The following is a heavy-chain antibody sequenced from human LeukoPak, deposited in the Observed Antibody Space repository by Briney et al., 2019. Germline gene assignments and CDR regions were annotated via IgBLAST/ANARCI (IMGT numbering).Heavy chain of an antibody. J-gene: IGHJ4*02. CDR2: IYASGSS. CDR1: GGSISSSY. D-gene: IGHD1-20*01. Sequence: PSETLSLTCNVSGGSISSSYWSWIRQPAGKGLEWIGRIYASGSSNYNPSLKSRVTMSVDTSKNQFSLNLSSVTAADTAVYYCARGHNWNDVLADYWGQGTLVTVSS. CDR3: ARGHNWNDVLADY. V-gene: IGHV4-4*07.